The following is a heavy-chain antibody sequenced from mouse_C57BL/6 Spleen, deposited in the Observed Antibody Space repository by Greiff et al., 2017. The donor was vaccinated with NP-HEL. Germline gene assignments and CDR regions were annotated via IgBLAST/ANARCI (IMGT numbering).Heavy chain of an antibody. J-gene: IGHJ3*01. V-gene: IGHV1-26*01. CDR2: INPNNGGT. CDR3: ASSLYYGSSAWFAY. D-gene: IGHD1-1*01. Sequence: EVQLQQPGPELVKPGASVKISCKASGYTFTDYYMNWVKQSHGKSLEWIGDINPNNGGTSYNQKFKGKATLTVDKSSSTAYMELRSLTSEDSAVYYCASSLYYGSSAWFAYWGQGTLVTVSA. CDR1: GYTFTDYY.